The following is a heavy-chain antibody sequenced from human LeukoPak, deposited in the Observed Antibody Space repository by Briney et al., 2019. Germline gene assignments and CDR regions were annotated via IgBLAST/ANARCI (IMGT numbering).Heavy chain of an antibody. J-gene: IGHJ4*02. Sequence: ASVKVSCKASGGTFSSYAISWVRQAPGQGLEWMGGIIPIFGTANCAQKFQGRVTITADESTSTAYMELSSLRSEDTAVYYCARVPLGSQIDSSGYYSPDYWGQGTLVTVSS. D-gene: IGHD3-22*01. CDR2: IIPIFGTA. CDR1: GGTFSSYA. CDR3: ARVPLGSQIDSSGYYSPDY. V-gene: IGHV1-69*13.